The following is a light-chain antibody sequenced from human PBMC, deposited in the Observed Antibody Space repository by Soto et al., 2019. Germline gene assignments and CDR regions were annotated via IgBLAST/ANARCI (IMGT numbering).Light chain of an antibody. CDR3: QQSYSTPRT. CDR1: QTISNY. CDR2: AAS. Sequence: DIQVTQSPSSLSASVGDRVTITCRASQTISNYLNWYQQKPGQAPKSLIYAASSLRSGVPSRFSGSGSGTDFTLTISSLQPEDFATYYCQQSYSTPRTFGQGTKVEIK. V-gene: IGKV1-39*01. J-gene: IGKJ1*01.